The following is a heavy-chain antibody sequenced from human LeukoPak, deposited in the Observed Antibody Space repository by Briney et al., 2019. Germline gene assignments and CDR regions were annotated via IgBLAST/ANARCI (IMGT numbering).Heavy chain of an antibody. CDR3: ARAPGSGYSSYYFDY. CDR2: IYYSGST. V-gene: IGHV4-61*01. Sequence: PSETLSLTCTVSGGSVSSGSYYWSWIRQPPGKGLEWIGYIYYSGSTNYNPSLKSRVTISLDTPKNQFSLRLSSVTAADTAVYYCARAPGSGYSSYYFDYWGQGTLVTVSS. CDR1: GGSVSSGSYY. D-gene: IGHD3-22*01. J-gene: IGHJ4*02.